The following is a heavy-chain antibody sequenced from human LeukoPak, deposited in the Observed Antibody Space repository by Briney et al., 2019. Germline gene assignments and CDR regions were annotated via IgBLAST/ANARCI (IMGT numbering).Heavy chain of an antibody. J-gene: IGHJ4*02. CDR2: ISNDGSRK. Sequence: GGSLRLSCAPSGFTFSRHGMHWVRQAPGKGLGWVAIISNDGSRKYYAHSVEGRFTISRDNSKNTLYLQMDSLRAEDTAVYYCARDRAWNYFDYWGQGTLVTVSS. V-gene: IGHV3-30*03. CDR1: GFTFSRHG. CDR3: ARDRAWNYFDY. D-gene: IGHD3-3*01.